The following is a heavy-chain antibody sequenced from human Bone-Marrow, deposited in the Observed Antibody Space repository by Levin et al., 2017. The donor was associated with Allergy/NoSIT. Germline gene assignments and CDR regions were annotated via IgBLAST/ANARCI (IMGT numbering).Heavy chain of an antibody. CDR2: ITSDGITT. V-gene: IGHV3-74*01. CDR1: GFTFSNYR. Sequence: PEASVKVSCAASGFTFSNYRMHWVRQAPGKGLMWVSRITSDGITTDYADSVKGRFTISRDNAKNTLFLQMNSLRAEDTAVYYCARSSHRFDSWGQGTLVTVSS. CDR3: ARSSHRFDS. J-gene: IGHJ4*02. D-gene: IGHD2-2*01.